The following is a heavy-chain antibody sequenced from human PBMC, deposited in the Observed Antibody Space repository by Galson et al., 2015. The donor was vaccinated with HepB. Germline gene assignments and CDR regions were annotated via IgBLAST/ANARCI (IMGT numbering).Heavy chain of an antibody. V-gene: IGHV4-59*01. CDR3: ASMVRGVMVFDY. J-gene: IGHJ4*02. CDR1: GGSISSYY. Sequence: LSLTCTVSGGSISSYYWSWIRQPPGKGLEWIGYIYYSGSTNYNPSLKSRVTISVDTSKNQFSLKLSSVTAADTAVYYCASMVRGVMVFDYWGQGTLVTVSS. CDR2: IYYSGST. D-gene: IGHD3-10*01.